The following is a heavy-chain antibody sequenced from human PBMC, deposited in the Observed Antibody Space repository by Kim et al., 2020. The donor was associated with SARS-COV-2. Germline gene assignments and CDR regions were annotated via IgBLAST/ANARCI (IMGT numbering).Heavy chain of an antibody. D-gene: IGHD3-10*01. Sequence: ASVKVSCKASGYTFTSYGISWVRQAPGQGLEWMGWISAYNGNTNYAQKLQGRVTMTTDTSTSTAYMELRSLRSDDTAVYYCARVVITMVRGVILYFDYWGQGTLVTVSS. CDR1: GYTFTSYG. V-gene: IGHV1-18*04. J-gene: IGHJ4*02. CDR3: ARVVITMVRGVILYFDY. CDR2: ISAYNGNT.